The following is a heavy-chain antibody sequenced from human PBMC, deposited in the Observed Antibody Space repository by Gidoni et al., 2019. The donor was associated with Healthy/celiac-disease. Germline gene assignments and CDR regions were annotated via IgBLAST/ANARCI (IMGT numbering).Heavy chain of an antibody. Sequence: QLQLQQWGAGLLKPSETLSLTYAVYGGSFRCYSWSWIRQPPGKGLEWIGEINHSGSTNYNPSLKSRVTISVDTSKNQFSLKLSSVTAADTAVYYCARGVKPHRSGWRLGGPNWFDPWGQGTLVTVSS. V-gene: IGHV4-34*01. CDR3: ARGVKPHRSGWRLGGPNWFDP. D-gene: IGHD6-19*01. CDR2: INHSGST. CDR1: GGSFRCYS. J-gene: IGHJ5*02.